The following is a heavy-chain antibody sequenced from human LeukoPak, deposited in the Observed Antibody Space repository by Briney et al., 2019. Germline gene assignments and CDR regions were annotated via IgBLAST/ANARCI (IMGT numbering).Heavy chain of an antibody. CDR2: IYYSGST. J-gene: IGHJ3*02. Sequence: NPSQTLSLTCTVSGGSISSGGYYWSWIRQHPGKGLEWIGYIYYSGSTNYNPSLKSRVTISVDTSKNQFSLKLSSVTAADTAVYYCARRSVTTTLTDAFDIWGQGTMVTVSS. D-gene: IGHD4-17*01. CDR1: GGSISSGGYY. V-gene: IGHV4-31*03. CDR3: ARRSVTTTLTDAFDI.